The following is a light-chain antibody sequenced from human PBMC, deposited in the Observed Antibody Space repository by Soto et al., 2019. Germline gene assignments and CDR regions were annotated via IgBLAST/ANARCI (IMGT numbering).Light chain of an antibody. CDR3: SSYSSSTTHVV. Sequence: QSALTQPASVSGSPGRSGTSSCTGTSTDVGDFNYVSWYQHLPGRAPKLIIYDVTNRPSGISYRFSASKSGRTASLTISGLQAEDEADYYCSSYSSSTTHVVFGGATKLTVL. V-gene: IGLV2-14*03. CDR2: DVT. J-gene: IGLJ2*01. CDR1: STDVGDFNY.